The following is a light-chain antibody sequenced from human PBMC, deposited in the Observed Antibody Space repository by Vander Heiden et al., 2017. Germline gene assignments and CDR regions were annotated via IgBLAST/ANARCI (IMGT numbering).Light chain of an antibody. Sequence: DIVMTESPLSLSVTPGELASITCRSSQSLLHSIGYNYVDWYLQKPGQSPQLLIYLGSNRASGVPDRFSGSGSGTDFTLKISRVEAEDVGDYYCMQALEIPSTFGQGTKVELK. CDR1: QSLLHSIGYNY. J-gene: IGKJ1*01. CDR3: MQALEIPST. CDR2: LGS. V-gene: IGKV2-28*01.